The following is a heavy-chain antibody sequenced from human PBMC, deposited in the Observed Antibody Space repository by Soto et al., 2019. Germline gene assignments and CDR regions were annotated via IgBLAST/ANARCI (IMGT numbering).Heavy chain of an antibody. CDR1: GGSTSSYH. V-gene: IGHV4-4*07. D-gene: IGHD1-7*01. CDR3: ARESGDNWDYEAY. CDR2: IYTSGNT. J-gene: IGHJ4*02. Sequence: SETLPLTCTVSGGSTSSYHWSWIRQSAGKGLEWIGRIYTSGNTHYNPSLKSRVTVSIDTSKNQFFLTVNSVTAADSAVYYCARESGDNWDYEAYWGQGTPVTVSS.